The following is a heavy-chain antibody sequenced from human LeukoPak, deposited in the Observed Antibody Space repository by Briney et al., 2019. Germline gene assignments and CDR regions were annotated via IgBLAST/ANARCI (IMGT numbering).Heavy chain of an antibody. V-gene: IGHV4-34*01. CDR1: GGSFSGYY. D-gene: IGHD6-19*01. CDR2: INHSGST. Sequence: TSSETLSLTCAVYGGSFSGYYWSWIRQPPGKGLEWIGEINHSGSTNYNPSLKSRVTISVDTSKNQFSLKLSSVTAADTAVYYCARQAVAGYWYFDLWGRGTLVTVSS. J-gene: IGHJ2*01. CDR3: ARQAVAGYWYFDL.